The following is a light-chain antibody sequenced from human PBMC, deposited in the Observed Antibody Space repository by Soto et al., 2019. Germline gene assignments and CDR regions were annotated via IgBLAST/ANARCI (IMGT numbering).Light chain of an antibody. CDR3: QQYNNWRPWT. J-gene: IGKJ1*01. CDR2: GAS. CDR1: QSVSSN. Sequence: EIVMTQSPATLSVSPGERATLSCRASQSVSSNLAWYQQKPGQAPRLLIYGASTRATGIPARFSGSGSGTEFTPTISSLQSEDFAVYYCQQYNNWRPWTFGQGTKVEIK. V-gene: IGKV3-15*01.